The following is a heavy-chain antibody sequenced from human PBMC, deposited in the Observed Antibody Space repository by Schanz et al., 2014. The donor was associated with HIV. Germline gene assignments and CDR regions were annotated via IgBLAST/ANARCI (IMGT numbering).Heavy chain of an antibody. D-gene: IGHD3-10*01. J-gene: IGHJ4*02. V-gene: IGHV3-21*01. CDR1: GFTFDSYP. Sequence: EVQVVDSGGGLVTPGGSLRLSCVVSGFTFDSYPINWVRQAPGKGLEWLSSISGGRGDKLYADSIKGRFTISRDNANNSVYLQMNSLRGEDTAVYYCVRETSSGVDYFDYWGQGTLVTVSS. CDR3: VRETSSGVDYFDY. CDR2: ISGGRGDK.